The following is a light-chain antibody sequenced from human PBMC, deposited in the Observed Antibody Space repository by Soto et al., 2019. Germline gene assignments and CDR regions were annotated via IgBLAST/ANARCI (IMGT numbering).Light chain of an antibody. CDR2: DVS. J-gene: IGLJ1*01. CDR1: SSDVGGYNY. CDR3: SSYTSSSTLLYV. V-gene: IGLV2-14*01. Sequence: QSALTQPASVSGSPGQSITISCTGTSSDVGGYNYVSWYQQHPGKAPKLMLYDVSHRPSGVSNRFSGSKSGNTASLTISGLQAEDEADYYSSSYTSSSTLLYVFGTGTKLSVL.